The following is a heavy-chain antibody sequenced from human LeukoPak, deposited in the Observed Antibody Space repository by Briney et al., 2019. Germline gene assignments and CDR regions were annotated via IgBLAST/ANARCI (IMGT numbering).Heavy chain of an antibody. CDR1: GYIFTSYY. CDR2: INPSSGST. D-gene: IGHD2-21*01. Sequence: ASVRVSCKASGYIFTSYYMHWVRQAPGQGLEWMGIINPSSGSTSYAQKFQDRVKMTRDTSRSTVYMELSSLRSEDTAVYYCARRAGDHYFFDYWGQGTLVTVSS. J-gene: IGHJ4*02. CDR3: ARRAGDHYFFDY. V-gene: IGHV1-46*01.